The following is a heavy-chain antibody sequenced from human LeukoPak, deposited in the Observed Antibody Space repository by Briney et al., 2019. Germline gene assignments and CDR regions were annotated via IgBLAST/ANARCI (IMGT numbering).Heavy chain of an antibody. CDR3: ARGHLGLSP. CDR1: GGSISGYS. D-gene: IGHD3-10*01. V-gene: IGHV4-59*01. Sequence: SETLSLTCTVSGGSISGYSWTWIRQPPGQGLEWVGYFHNSRTTSYNPSLTGRVIISVDTAMDQISLKLNSVTAADTAVYYCARGHLGLSPWGQGTLVTVSS. J-gene: IGHJ5*02. CDR2: FHNSRTT.